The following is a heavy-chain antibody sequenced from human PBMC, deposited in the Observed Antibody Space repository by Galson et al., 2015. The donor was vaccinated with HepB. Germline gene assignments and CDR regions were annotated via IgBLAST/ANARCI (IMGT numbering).Heavy chain of an antibody. CDR3: ARDGGPYDSSGYYYVDY. D-gene: IGHD3-22*01. V-gene: IGHV1-69*05. Sequence: SVKVSCKASGGTFSRYTISWVRQAPGQGLEWMGGITPLFGTANYAQKLQGRVTMTTDTSTSTAYMELRSLRSDDTAVYYCARDGGPYDSSGYYYVDYWGQGPLVTVSS. CDR1: GGTFSRYT. CDR2: ITPLFGTA. J-gene: IGHJ4*02.